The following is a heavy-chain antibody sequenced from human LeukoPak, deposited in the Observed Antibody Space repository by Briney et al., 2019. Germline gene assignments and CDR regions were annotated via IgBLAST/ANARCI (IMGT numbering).Heavy chain of an antibody. V-gene: IGHV4-38-2*01. J-gene: IGHJ4*02. D-gene: IGHD3-10*01. Sequence: MASETLSLTCSVSNYSITDGYYWGWIRQPPGKGLEWVATIYPFGTTYYNPSLKSRVTMSVDTSGNQFSLKLTSVTAADTAIYYCARIDMVRGAKPDFWGQGTLVTVSS. CDR1: NYSITDGYY. CDR2: IYPFGTT. CDR3: ARIDMVRGAKPDF.